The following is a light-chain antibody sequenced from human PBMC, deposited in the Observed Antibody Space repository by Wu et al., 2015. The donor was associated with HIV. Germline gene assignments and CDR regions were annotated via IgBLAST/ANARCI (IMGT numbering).Light chain of an antibody. V-gene: IGKV1-NL1*01. J-gene: IGKJ2*03. CDR1: QGISNS. Sequence: DIQMTQSPSSLSASVGDRVTITCRASQGISNSLAWYQQKPGKAPKLLLYAASRLESGVPSRFSGSGSGTDYTLTISSLQPEDFATYYCQQYYSTPHYSFGLGDQAGDQT. CDR2: AAS. CDR3: QQYYSTPHYS.